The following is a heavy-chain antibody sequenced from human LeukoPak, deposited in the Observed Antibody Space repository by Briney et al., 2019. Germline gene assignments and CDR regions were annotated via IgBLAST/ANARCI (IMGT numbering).Heavy chain of an antibody. CDR2: ISYDGSNK. Sequence: GGSLRLSCAASGFTFSSYAMHWVRQAPGKGLEWVAVISYDGSNKYYADSVKGRFTISRDNSKNTLYLQMNSLRAEDTAVYYCAGDKRYCSSTSCYGVFDYWGQGTLVTVSS. D-gene: IGHD2-2*01. J-gene: IGHJ4*02. CDR1: GFTFSSYA. V-gene: IGHV3-30-3*01. CDR3: AGDKRYCSSTSCYGVFDY.